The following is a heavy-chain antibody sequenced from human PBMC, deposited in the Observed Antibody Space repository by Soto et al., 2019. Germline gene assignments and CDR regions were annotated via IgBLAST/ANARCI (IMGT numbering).Heavy chain of an antibody. V-gene: IGHV1-69*14. J-gene: IGHJ6*02. CDR2: IIPIFPTP. Sequence: QVQLVQSGAEVKKPGSSVTVSCKASGGTFGNSAISWVRQAPGQGLEWMGGIIPIFPTPDYAQKFQGRVRLTADKSTSPAERELTSLRSEDRAVYSCARDKGRQQLGGNYYYGIDVWGQGTTVTVSS. D-gene: IGHD3-3*02. CDR1: GGTFGNSA. CDR3: ARDKGRQQLGGNYYYGIDV.